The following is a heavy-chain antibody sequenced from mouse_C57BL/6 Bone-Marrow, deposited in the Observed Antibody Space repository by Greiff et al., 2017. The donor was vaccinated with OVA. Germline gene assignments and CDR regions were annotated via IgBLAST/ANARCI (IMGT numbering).Heavy chain of an antibody. D-gene: IGHD1-1*01. Sequence: QVQLQQPGAELVRPGSSVKLSCKASGYTFTSYWMHWVKQRPIQGLEWIGNIDPSDSETHYNQKFKDKATLTVDKSSSTAYMQLSSLTSEDSAVYYCAMGDYGTRYFDYWGQGTTLTVSS. CDR2: IDPSDSET. V-gene: IGHV1-52*01. CDR3: AMGDYGTRYFDY. J-gene: IGHJ2*01. CDR1: GYTFTSYW.